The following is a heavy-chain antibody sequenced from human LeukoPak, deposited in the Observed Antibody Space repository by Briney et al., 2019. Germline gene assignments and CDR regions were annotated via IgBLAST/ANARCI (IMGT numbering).Heavy chain of an antibody. CDR2: IYHSGST. V-gene: IGHV4-30-2*01. Sequence: SQTLSLTCAVSGGSISSGGYSWSWIRQPPGKGLEWIGYIYHSGSTYYNPSLKSRVTISVDRSKNQFPLKLSSVTAADTAVYYCARGAQWFGELFDYWGQGTLVTVSS. J-gene: IGHJ4*02. D-gene: IGHD3-10*01. CDR3: ARGAQWFGELFDY. CDR1: GGSISSGGYS.